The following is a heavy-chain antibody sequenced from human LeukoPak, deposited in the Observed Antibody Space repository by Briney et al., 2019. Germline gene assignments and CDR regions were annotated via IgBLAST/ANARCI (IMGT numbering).Heavy chain of an antibody. J-gene: IGHJ5*02. D-gene: IGHD6-13*01. V-gene: IGHV3-7*03. Sequence: SGRSLRLSCAASGFTFSSYAMHWVRQAPGKGLEWVANIKQDGSEKYYVDSVKGRFTISRDNAKNSLYLQMNSLRAEDTAVYYCAREWWSHSSSWYWFDPWGQGTLVTVSS. CDR3: AREWWSHSSSWYWFDP. CDR1: GFTFSSYA. CDR2: IKQDGSEK.